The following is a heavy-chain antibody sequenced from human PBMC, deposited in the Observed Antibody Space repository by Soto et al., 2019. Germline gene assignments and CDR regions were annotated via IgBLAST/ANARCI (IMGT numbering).Heavy chain of an antibody. Sequence: EVQLVESGGGLVQPGGSLRLSCAASGFTFSSYSMNWVRQAPGKGLEWVSYISSSSSTIYYADSVKGRFTISRDNAKNSLLLQMNTLRAEIMAVYYCATIGYSSSTCWYSRFFNIWAHGTRVTVSS. CDR3: ATIGYSSSTCWYSRFFNI. D-gene: IGHD2-2*01. CDR2: ISSSSSTI. J-gene: IGHJ3*02. V-gene: IGHV3-48*01. CDR1: GFTFSSYS.